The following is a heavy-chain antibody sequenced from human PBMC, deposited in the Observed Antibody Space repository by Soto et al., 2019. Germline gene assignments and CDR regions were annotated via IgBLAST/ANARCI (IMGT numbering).Heavy chain of an antibody. CDR3: ARDLPPQYCSSTSCYSSRNYYYYGMDV. Sequence: PGGSLRLSCAASGFTFSSYSMNWVRQAPGKGLEWVSSISSSSSYIYYADSVKGRFTISRDNAKNSLYLQMNSLRAEDTAVYYCARDLPPQYCSSTSCYSSRNYYYYGMDVWGQGTTVTVSS. D-gene: IGHD2-2*01. CDR2: ISSSSSYI. CDR1: GFTFSSYS. V-gene: IGHV3-21*01. J-gene: IGHJ6*02.